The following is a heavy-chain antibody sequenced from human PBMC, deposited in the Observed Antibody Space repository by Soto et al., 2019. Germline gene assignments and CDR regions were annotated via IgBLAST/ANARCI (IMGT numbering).Heavy chain of an antibody. J-gene: IGHJ4*02. CDR3: ARLRAAAGFLV. CDR1: GGSISSSSYY. D-gene: IGHD6-13*01. Sequence: SETLSLTCAVSGGSISSSSYYWGWIRQPPGKGLEWIGSIYYSGSTYYNPSLKSRVTISVDTSKNQFSLKLSSVTAADTAVYYCARLRAAAGFLVWGQGTLVTVSS. V-gene: IGHV4-39*01. CDR2: IYYSGST.